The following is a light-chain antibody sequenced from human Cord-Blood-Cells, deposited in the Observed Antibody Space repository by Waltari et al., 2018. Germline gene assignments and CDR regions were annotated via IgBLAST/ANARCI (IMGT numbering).Light chain of an antibody. Sequence: QSALTQPASVSGSPGQSITISCTGTSSDVGSYNLVSWYQQHPRKAPKLMIYEGSKRPSGVSNRFSGPKSGNTASLTISGLQAEDEADYYCCSYAGSSTWVFGGGTKLTVL. V-gene: IGLV2-23*01. CDR2: EGS. CDR1: SSDVGSYNL. CDR3: CSYAGSSTWV. J-gene: IGLJ3*02.